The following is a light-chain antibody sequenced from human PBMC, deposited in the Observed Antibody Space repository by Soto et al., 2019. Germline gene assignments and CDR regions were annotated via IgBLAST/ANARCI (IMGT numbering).Light chain of an antibody. J-gene: IGKJ4*01. CDR3: QWRSDWPPRLT. Sequence: EVVLTQSPATLSLSPGERATLSCRASESIGNYLAWYQQKLGQAPKLLIYDASHRAIGIPGRFSGDGPGTDFSLTISSLEPEAFAVDYCQWRSDWPPRLTFGGGTKVEIK. V-gene: IGKV3-11*01. CDR2: DAS. CDR1: ESIGNY.